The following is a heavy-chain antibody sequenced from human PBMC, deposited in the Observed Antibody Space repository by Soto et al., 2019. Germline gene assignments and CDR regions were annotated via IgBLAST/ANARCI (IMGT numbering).Heavy chain of an antibody. CDR2: IYYSGST. Sequence: SETLSLTCTVSGGSISSSSYYWGWIRQPPGKGLEWIGSIYYSGSTYYNPSLKSRVTISVDTSKNQFSLKLSSVTAADTAVYYCATPRGKSDRFDPWGQGTLVTSPQ. J-gene: IGHJ5*02. V-gene: IGHV4-39*01. CDR3: ATPRGKSDRFDP. CDR1: GGSISSSSYY.